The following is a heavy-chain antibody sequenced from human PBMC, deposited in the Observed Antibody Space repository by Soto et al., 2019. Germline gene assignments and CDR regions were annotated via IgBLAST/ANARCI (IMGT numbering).Heavy chain of an antibody. V-gene: IGHV3-7*01. Sequence: EVQLVESGGGLVQPGGSLRLSCAASGFTFSSYWMSWVRQAPGKGLEWVVNIKQDGSEKYYVDSVKGRFTISRDNAKNSLYLQMNSLRAEDTAVYYCARTGNYWYFDLWGRGTLVTVSS. CDR3: ARTGNYWYFDL. CDR1: GFTFSSYW. J-gene: IGHJ2*01. CDR2: IKQDGSEK.